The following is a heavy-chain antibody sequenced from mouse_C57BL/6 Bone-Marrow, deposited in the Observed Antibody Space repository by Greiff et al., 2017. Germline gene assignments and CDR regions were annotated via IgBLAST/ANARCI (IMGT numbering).Heavy chain of an antibody. CDR3: ARERAGTTRVYCDY. J-gene: IGHJ2*01. D-gene: IGHD4-1*01. CDR2: IYPSDSAT. V-gene: IGHV1-61*01. CDR1: GYTFTSYW. Sequence: VQLQQSGAELVRPGSSVKLSCKASGYTFTSYWMDWVKQRPGQGLEWIGNIYPSDSATHYNQKFKDKATLTVDNSSSTAYMQLSSLTSEDSGVYYCARERAGTTRVYCDYWGQGTTLTVSS.